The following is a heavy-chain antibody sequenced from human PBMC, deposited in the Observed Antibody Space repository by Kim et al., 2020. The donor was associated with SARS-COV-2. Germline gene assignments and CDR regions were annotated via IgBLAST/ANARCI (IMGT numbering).Heavy chain of an antibody. Sequence: SETLSLTCTVSGGSISSGGYYWSWIRQHPGKGLEWIGYIYYSGSTYYNPSLKSRVTISVDTSKNQFSLKLSSVTAADTAVYYCARAGDILTGYYSWFDPWGQGTLAT. CDR2: IYYSGST. CDR1: GGSISSGGYY. V-gene: IGHV4-31*03. J-gene: IGHJ5*02. CDR3: ARAGDILTGYYSWFDP. D-gene: IGHD3-9*01.